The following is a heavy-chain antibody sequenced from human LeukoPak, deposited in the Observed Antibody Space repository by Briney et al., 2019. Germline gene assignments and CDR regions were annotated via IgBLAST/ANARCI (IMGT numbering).Heavy chain of an antibody. D-gene: IGHD3-3*01. J-gene: IGHJ4*02. CDR2: IKSDGSCT. Sequence: GGSLRLSFATSGFTFSSYWIPWVRQAPRKGLVWVSRIKSDGSCTSYADSVKGRFTISRDNAKNTQYLQMNSMSAEDTAVYYCARDRVLDYWGQGTLVTVSS. CDR1: GFTFSSYW. CDR3: ARDRVLDY. V-gene: IGHV3-74*01.